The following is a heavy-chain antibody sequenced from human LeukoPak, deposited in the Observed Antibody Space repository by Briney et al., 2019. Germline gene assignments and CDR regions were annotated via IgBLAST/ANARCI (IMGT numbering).Heavy chain of an antibody. V-gene: IGHV4-59*01. CDR1: GGSISSYY. CDR3: AREGYSSGWSRAEYFQH. Sequence: SETLSLTCTVSGGSISSYYWSWIRQPPGKGLGWIGYIYYGGSTNYNPSLKSRVTISVDTSKNQFSLKLSSVTAADAAVYYCAREGYSSGWSRAEYFQHWGQGTLVTVSS. CDR2: IYYGGST. J-gene: IGHJ1*01. D-gene: IGHD6-19*01.